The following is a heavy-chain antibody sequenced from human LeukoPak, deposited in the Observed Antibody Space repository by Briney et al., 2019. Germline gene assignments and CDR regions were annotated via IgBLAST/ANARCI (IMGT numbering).Heavy chain of an antibody. D-gene: IGHD3-3*01. CDR2: IYYSGST. Sequence: PSETLSLTCTVSGGSISSGDYYWSWIRQPPGKGLEWIGYIYYSGSTYYNPSLESRVTISVDTSKNQFSLKLSSVTAADTAVYYCARGDFWSGYYAPFDYWGQGTLVTVSS. J-gene: IGHJ4*02. CDR3: ARGDFWSGYYAPFDY. CDR1: GGSISSGDYY. V-gene: IGHV4-30-4*01.